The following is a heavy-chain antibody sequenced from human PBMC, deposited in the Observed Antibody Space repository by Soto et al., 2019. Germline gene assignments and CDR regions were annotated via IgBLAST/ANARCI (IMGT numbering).Heavy chain of an antibody. CDR1: GFTFSSYA. Sequence: PAGSLRLSCAASGFTFSSYAMSWVRQAPGKGLEWVSAISGSGGSTYYADSVKGRFTISRDNSKNTLYLQMNSLRAEDTAVYYCAKSMGPGITGTTYYFDYWGQGTLVTVSS. J-gene: IGHJ4*02. CDR3: AKSMGPGITGTTYYFDY. D-gene: IGHD1-7*01. CDR2: ISGSGGST. V-gene: IGHV3-23*01.